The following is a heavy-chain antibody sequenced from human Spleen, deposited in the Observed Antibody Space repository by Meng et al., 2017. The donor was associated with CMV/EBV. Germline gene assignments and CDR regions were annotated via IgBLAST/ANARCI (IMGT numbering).Heavy chain of an antibody. D-gene: IGHD1-26*01. J-gene: IGHJ4*02. CDR3: ARDSKKTRPWEWGVGATVY. CDR1: FSSYS. Sequence: FSSYSMNWVSQGPGKGLEWVSSISSSSSYIYYADSVKGRFTISRDNAKNSLYLQMNSLRAEDTAVYYCARDSKKTRPWEWGVGATVYWGQGALVTVSS. CDR2: ISSSSSYI. V-gene: IGHV3-21*01.